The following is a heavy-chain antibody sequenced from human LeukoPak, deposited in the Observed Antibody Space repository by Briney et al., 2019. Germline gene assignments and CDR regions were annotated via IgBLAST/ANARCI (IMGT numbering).Heavy chain of an antibody. Sequence: PSETLSLTCAVYGGSFSGYYWSWIRQPPGKGLEWIGEINHSGSTYYNPSLKSRVTISVDRSKNQFSLKLSSVTAADTAVYYCARVDGQTTLDYWGQGTLVTVSS. V-gene: IGHV4-34*01. CDR3: ARVDGQTTLDY. D-gene: IGHD1-7*01. CDR2: INHSGST. CDR1: GGSFSGYY. J-gene: IGHJ4*02.